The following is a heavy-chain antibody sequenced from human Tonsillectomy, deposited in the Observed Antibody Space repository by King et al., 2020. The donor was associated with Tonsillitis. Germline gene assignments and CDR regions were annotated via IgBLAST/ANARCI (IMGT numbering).Heavy chain of an antibody. J-gene: IGHJ4*02. CDR1: GGSISGYY. V-gene: IGHV4-59*08. D-gene: IGHD3-16*02. CDR3: ARLSGMSFGGVVAHPRLDS. Sequence: LPASGPGLVQPSETLSLTCRVSGGSISGYYWSWIRQPPGKGLEWIGYVSYSGSPNYNPSLKTGITISVDRSRNQFSLRLSSVTAADTAVYYCARLSGMSFGGVVAHPRLDSWGQGTLAT. CDR2: VSYSGSP.